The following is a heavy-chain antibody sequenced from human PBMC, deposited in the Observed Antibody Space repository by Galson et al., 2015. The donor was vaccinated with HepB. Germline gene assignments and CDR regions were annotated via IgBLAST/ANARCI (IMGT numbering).Heavy chain of an antibody. CDR3: AREKGSPYDYFDY. V-gene: IGHV6-1*01. Sequence: CAISGDRVSTKSAAWNWIRQSPSRGLEWLGRTYSRSTWFTDYAVSVKSRITINPDTSKNHFSLQLNSVTPEDTAVYYCAREKGSPYDYFDYWGQGTLVTVSS. D-gene: IGHD1-26*01. CDR1: GDRVSTKSAA. J-gene: IGHJ4*02. CDR2: TYSRSTWFT.